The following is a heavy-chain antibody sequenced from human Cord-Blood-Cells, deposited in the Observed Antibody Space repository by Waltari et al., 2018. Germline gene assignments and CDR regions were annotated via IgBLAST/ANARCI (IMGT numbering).Heavy chain of an antibody. CDR3: AKSGEDAFDI. CDR2: ISYDGSNK. J-gene: IGHJ3*02. Sequence: QVQLVASGGGVVQPGGYLRLACAAYVFTFRRYCMQWVRQAPGKGLEWVAVISYDGSNKYYADSVKGRFTISRDNSKNTLYLQMNSLRAEDTAVYYCAKSGEDAFDIWGQGTMVTVSS. CDR1: VFTFRRYC. D-gene: IGHD3-10*01. V-gene: IGHV3-30*18.